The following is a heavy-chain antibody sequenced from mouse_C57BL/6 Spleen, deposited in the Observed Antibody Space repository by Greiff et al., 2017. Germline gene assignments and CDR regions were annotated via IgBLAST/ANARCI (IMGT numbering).Heavy chain of an antibody. D-gene: IGHD2-1*01. CDR1: GFNIKDYY. V-gene: IGHV14-2*01. Sequence: EVKVEESGAELVKPGASVKLSCTASGFNIKDYYMHWVKQRTEQGLEWIGRIDPEDGETKYAPKFQGKATITADTSSNTAYLQLSSLTSEDTAVYYCATTYGKGYAMDYWGQGTSVTVSS. CDR3: ATTYGKGYAMDY. CDR2: IDPEDGET. J-gene: IGHJ4*01.